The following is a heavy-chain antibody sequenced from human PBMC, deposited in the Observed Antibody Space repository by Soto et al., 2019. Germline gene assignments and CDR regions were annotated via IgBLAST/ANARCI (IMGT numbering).Heavy chain of an antibody. CDR3: AGNQISYYDYCGRDV. CDR1: GGSISSGDYY. CDR2: IYYSGST. Sequence: PSETLSLTCTVSGGSISSGDYYWSWIRQPPGRGLEWIGYIYYSGSTYYNPSLKSRVTISVDTSKNQFSLKLSSVTAADTAVYNGAGNQISYYDYCGRDVCGLGNMITVSA. D-gene: IGHD2-15*01. J-gene: IGHJ6*01. V-gene: IGHV4-30-4*01.